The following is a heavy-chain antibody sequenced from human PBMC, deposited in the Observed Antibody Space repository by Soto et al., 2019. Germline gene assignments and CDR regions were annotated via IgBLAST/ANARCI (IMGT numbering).Heavy chain of an antibody. CDR3: XXDXVXXXXXAYRGGDY. D-gene: IGHD3-16*01. CDR2: ISAYNGNT. Sequence: QVQLVQSGADVKKPGASVKVSCEASGYIFTSYGITWVRQAPGQGLEWMGWISAYNGNTNYAQKLQGRVTMTTDTXXXXXXXXXXXXXXXXXXXXXXXXDXVXXXXXAYRGGDYWGQGTLVTVSS. J-gene: IGHJ4*02. CDR1: GYIFTSYG. V-gene: IGHV1-18*01.